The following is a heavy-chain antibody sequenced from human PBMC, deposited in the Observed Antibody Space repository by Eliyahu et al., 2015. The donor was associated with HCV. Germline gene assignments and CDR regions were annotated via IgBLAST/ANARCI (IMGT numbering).Heavy chain of an antibody. CDR3: VKDYYGHFDP. J-gene: IGHJ5*02. V-gene: IGHV3-7*01. Sequence: EVQLVESGGGLVQPGGSLRXXCAAXGFTFXXYWMXXXRQAPGKGLGXVATIKEDGSEKYVDSVEGRFTISRDNAKNSLYLQMNSLRVDDTAVYYCVKDYYGHFDPWGQGTLVTVSS. CDR1: GFTFXXYW. CDR2: IKEDGSEK. D-gene: IGHD3-10*01.